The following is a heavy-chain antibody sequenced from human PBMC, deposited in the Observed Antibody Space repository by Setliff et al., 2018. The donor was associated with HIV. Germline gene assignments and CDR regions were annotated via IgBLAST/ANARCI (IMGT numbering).Heavy chain of an antibody. Sequence: TSETLSLTCTVSGGSISSYYWSWIRQPPGKGLEWIGYIYYSGSTNYNTSLKSRVTISVDTSKNQFSLKLNSVTAADTAVYYRARSGGPTFDPWGQGTLVTVSS. CDR3: ARSGGPTFDP. V-gene: IGHV4-59*01. J-gene: IGHJ5*02. CDR2: IYYSGST. CDR1: GGSISSYY. D-gene: IGHD3-16*01.